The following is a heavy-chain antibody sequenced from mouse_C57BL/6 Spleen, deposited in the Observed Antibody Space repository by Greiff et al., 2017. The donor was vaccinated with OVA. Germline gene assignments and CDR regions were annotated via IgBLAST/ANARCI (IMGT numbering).Heavy chain of an antibody. CDR1: GFTFSSYA. CDR2: ISDGGSYT. CDR3: ARSERYYFDY. V-gene: IGHV5-4*01. J-gene: IGHJ2*01. Sequence: DVQLVESGGGLVKPGGSLKLSCAASGFTFSSYAMSWVRQTPEKRLEWVATISDGGSYTYYPDNVKGRFTISRDNAKNNLYLQMSHLKSEDTAMYYCARSERYYFDYGGQGTTLTVSS.